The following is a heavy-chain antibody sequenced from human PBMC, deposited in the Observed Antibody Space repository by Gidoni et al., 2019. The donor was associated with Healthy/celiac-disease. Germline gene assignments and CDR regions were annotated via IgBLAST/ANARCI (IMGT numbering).Heavy chain of an antibody. CDR2: ISYDGSNK. CDR3: AKLGIGSSSRQFDY. Sequence: QVQLVESGGGVVQPGRSLRLSCAASGFTFSSYGMHWVRQAPGKGLEWVAVISYDGSNKYYADSVKGRFTISRDNSKNTLYLQMNSLRAEDTAVYYCAKLGIGSSSRQFDYWGQGTLVTVSS. D-gene: IGHD6-13*01. CDR1: GFTFSSYG. J-gene: IGHJ4*02. V-gene: IGHV3-30*18.